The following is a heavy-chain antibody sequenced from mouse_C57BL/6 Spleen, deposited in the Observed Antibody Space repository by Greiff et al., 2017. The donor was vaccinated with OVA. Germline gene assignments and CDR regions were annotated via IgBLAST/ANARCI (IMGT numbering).Heavy chain of an antibody. Sequence: QVQLQQPGAELVMPGASVKLSCKASGYTFTSYWMHWVKQRPGQGLEWIGEIDPSDSYNNYNQKFKGKSTLTVDKSSSTAYMQLSSLTSEDSAVYYCARTGYYGSSYPDYWGQGTTLTVSS. CDR3: ARTGYYGSSYPDY. CDR1: GYTFTSYW. CDR2: IDPSDSYN. V-gene: IGHV1-69*01. D-gene: IGHD1-1*01. J-gene: IGHJ2*01.